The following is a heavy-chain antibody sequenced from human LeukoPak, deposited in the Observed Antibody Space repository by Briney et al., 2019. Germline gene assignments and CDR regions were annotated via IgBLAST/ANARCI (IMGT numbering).Heavy chain of an antibody. CDR1: GFTFSSYW. CDR3: ARGYYDSSGYFKVGYNWFDP. Sequence: GGSVRLSCAASGFTFSSYWMHWVRQAPGKGLVWVSRINSDRCSTSYADSVKGRFTISRDNAKNTLYLQMNSLRAEDTAVCYCARGYYDSSGYFKVGYNWFDPWGQGTLVTVSS. D-gene: IGHD3-22*01. J-gene: IGHJ5*02. V-gene: IGHV3-74*01. CDR2: INSDRCST.